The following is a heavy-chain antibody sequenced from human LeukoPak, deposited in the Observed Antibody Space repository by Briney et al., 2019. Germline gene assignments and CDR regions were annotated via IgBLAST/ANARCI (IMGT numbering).Heavy chain of an antibody. J-gene: IGHJ3*02. Sequence: KAWGSLRLSCAASGFTFSSYSMNWVRQAPGKGLEWVSSISSSSSYIYYADSVKGRFTISRDNAKNSLYLQMNSLRAEDTAVYYCARALYYYDSSGYYTVFAAFDIWGQGTMVTVSS. CDR3: ARALYYYDSSGYYTVFAAFDI. D-gene: IGHD3-22*01. V-gene: IGHV3-21*01. CDR1: GFTFSSYS. CDR2: ISSSSSYI.